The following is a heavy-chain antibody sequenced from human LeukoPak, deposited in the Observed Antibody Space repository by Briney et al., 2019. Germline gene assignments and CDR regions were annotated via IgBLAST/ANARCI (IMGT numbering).Heavy chain of an antibody. CDR2: INHSGST. D-gene: IGHD3-3*01. J-gene: IGHJ4*02. Sequence: KPSETLSLTCAVYGGSFSGYYWSWIRQPPGKGLEWIGEINHSGSTNYNPSLKSRVTISVDTSKNQFSLKLSSVTAADTAVYYCAGGIFSFDYWGQGTLVTVSS. V-gene: IGHV4-34*01. CDR1: GGSFSGYY. CDR3: AGGIFSFDY.